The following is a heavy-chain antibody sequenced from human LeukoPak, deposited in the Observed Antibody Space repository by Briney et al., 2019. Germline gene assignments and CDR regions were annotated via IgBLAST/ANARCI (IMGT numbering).Heavy chain of an antibody. CDR3: ARQYCSSTSCSPLDY. Sequence: SETLSLTCTVSGGSISSQYWSWIRQPPGKGLEWNGYFYYSGSTTSDPSLKSRVTISVDTAKNEFTLKLSSVTAADTAVYDCARQYCSSTSCSPLDYWGQGTLVTVSS. J-gene: IGHJ4*02. V-gene: IGHV4-59*11. CDR2: FYYSGST. CDR1: GGSISSQY. D-gene: IGHD2-2*01.